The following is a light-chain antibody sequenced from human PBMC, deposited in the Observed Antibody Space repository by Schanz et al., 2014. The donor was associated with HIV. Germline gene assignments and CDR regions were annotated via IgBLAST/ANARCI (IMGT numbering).Light chain of an antibody. Sequence: QSALTQPASVSGSPGQSITISCSGTSSDIGGSDYVSWYQQHPGRAPKVLIYDVRDRPSGVSNRFSGSKSGNTASLTISGLQAEDEADYHCSSFTSSNTWVFGGGTKVTVL. CDR3: SSFTSSNTWV. CDR2: DVR. J-gene: IGLJ3*02. V-gene: IGLV2-14*03. CDR1: SSDIGGSDY.